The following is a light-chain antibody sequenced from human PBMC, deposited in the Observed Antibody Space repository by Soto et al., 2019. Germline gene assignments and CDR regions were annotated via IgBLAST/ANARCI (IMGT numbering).Light chain of an antibody. CDR3: QQRSNWPRT. J-gene: IGKJ1*01. CDR2: DAS. CDR1: QSVSSY. Sequence: EIVWTQAPATLSCSPGEIATLSCRASQSVSSYLAWYQQKPGQAPRLLIYDASNRATGIPARFSGSGSGTDFTLTISSLEPEDFAVYYCQQRSNWPRTFGQGTKVDIK. V-gene: IGKV3-11*01.